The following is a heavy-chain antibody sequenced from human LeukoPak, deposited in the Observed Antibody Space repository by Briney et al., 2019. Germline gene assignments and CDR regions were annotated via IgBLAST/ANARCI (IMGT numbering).Heavy chain of an antibody. J-gene: IGHJ4*02. Sequence: SSETLSLTCAVSGGPIISGNWWSWVRQPPGKGLEWIGEINHSGSTNYNPSLKSRVTISVDTSKNQFSLKLSSVTAADTAVYYCARGRDGYTGVWGQGTLVTVSS. V-gene: IGHV4-4*02. CDR3: ARGRDGYTGV. CDR2: INHSGST. CDR1: GGPIISGNW. D-gene: IGHD5-24*01.